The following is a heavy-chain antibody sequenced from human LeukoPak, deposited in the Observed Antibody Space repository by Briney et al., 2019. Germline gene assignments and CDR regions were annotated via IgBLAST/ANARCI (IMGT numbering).Heavy chain of an antibody. V-gene: IGHV3-23*01. CDR3: AKIAIDIVVVPAATDY. Sequence: PGGSLTLSCAASGFTFSSYAMNWVRQAQAPGMELDSAISGSCGSTYYAHSVNGRFSIYRDNSKTKLYLQMNSLRAEDTAVYYCAKIAIDIVVVPAATDYWGQGTLVTVSS. CDR2: ISGSCGST. D-gene: IGHD2-2*01. CDR1: GFTFSSYA. J-gene: IGHJ4*02.